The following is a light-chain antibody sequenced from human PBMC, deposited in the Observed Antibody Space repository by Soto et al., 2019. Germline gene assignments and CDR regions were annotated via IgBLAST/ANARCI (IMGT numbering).Light chain of an antibody. CDR1: QSLSSNY. CDR2: GAS. Sequence: EIVITQSPGTLSLSLGERATHSCRASQSLSSNYLAWYQQKPGQSPRLLIYGASSRATGIPDRFSGRGSGTDFTLTISRLEPEDFAVYFCQQYGTSPRTFGQGTKVDIK. J-gene: IGKJ1*01. CDR3: QQYGTSPRT. V-gene: IGKV3-20*01.